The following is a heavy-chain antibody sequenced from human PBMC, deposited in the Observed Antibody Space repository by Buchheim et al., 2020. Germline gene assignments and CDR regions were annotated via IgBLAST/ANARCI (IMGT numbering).Heavy chain of an antibody. J-gene: IGHJ6*02. CDR1: GFTFSSYA. D-gene: IGHD3-10*01. CDR3: ARDRTYYGSGSLYYYYGMDV. V-gene: IGHV3-30*04. CDR2: ISYDGSNK. Sequence: QVQLVESGGGVVQPGRSLRLSCAASGFTFSSYAMHWVRQAPGEGLEWVAVISYDGSNKYYADSVKGRFTISRDNSKNKLYLQMNSLRAEDTAVYYCARDRTYYGSGSLYYYYGMDVWGQGTT.